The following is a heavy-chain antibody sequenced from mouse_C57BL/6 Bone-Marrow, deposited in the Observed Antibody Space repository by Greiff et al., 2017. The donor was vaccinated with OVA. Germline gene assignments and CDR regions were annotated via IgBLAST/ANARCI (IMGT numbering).Heavy chain of an antibody. V-gene: IGHV1-15*01. D-gene: IGHD2-5*01. CDR3: TRGYSNYYAMDY. J-gene: IGHJ4*01. Sequence: QVQLQQSGAELVRPGASVTLSCKASGYTFTDYEMHWVKQTPVHGLEWIGAIDPETGGTAYNQKFKGKAILTADKSSSTAYMELRSLTSDDSAVYYGTRGYSNYYAMDYWGQGTSVTVSS. CDR2: IDPETGGT. CDR1: GYTFTDYE.